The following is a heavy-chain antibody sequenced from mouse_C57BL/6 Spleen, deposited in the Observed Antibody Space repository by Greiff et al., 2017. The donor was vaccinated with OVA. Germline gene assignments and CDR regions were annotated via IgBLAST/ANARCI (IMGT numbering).Heavy chain of an antibody. Sequence: EVKLQESGGGLVKPGGSLKLSCAASGFTFSDYGMHWVRQAPETGLEWVAYISSGSSTIYYADTVKGRFTISRDNAKNTLFLQMTSLRSEDTAMYYCARWGYYGSSSPWYCDVGGTGTTVTGSS. CDR1: GFTFSDYG. V-gene: IGHV5-17*01. CDR2: ISSGSSTI. D-gene: IGHD1-1*01. CDR3: ARWGYYGSSSPWYCDV. J-gene: IGHJ1*03.